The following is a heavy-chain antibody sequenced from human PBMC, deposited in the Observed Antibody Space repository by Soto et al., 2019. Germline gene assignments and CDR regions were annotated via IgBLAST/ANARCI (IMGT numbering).Heavy chain of an antibody. CDR1: GAALNSGNCY. D-gene: IGHD2-21*01. J-gene: IGHJ5*02. CDR3: ARLRIATNNYKWFDP. Sequence: PSETLSLTCSVCGAALNSGNCYWSWIRQVPGKGLEWIGHIYVTGAVDYNPSLRDRITISQDTSERQFSLNLRLVTAADTAVYYCARLRIATNNYKWFDPWGQGTLVTVSS. CDR2: IYVTGAV. V-gene: IGHV4-31*03.